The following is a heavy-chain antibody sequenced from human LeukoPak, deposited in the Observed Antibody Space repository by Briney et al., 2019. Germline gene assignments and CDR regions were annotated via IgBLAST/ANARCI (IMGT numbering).Heavy chain of an antibody. V-gene: IGHV4-61*02. D-gene: IGHD3-10*01. J-gene: IGHJ5*02. CDR1: GGSISSGSYY. Sequence: RASETLSLTCTVSGGSISSGSYYWSWIRQPAGKGLEWIGRIYTSGSTNYNPSLKSRVTISVDTSKNQFSLKLTSVTAADTAVYYCARDSHYGSGSYLRYNWFDPWGQGTLVTVSS. CDR2: IYTSGST. CDR3: ARDSHYGSGSYLRYNWFDP.